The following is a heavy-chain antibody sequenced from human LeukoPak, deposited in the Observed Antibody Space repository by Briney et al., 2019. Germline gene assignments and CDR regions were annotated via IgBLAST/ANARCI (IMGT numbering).Heavy chain of an antibody. J-gene: IGHJ4*02. Sequence: PGGSLRLPCAASGFTVSSNFMSWVRQAPGEGLEWVSVIYSGGSTYYADSVKDRFTISRDNSKNTLYLQMNSLRAEDTAVYYCARAGSYGSGTLFDYWGQGTLVTVSS. CDR1: GFTVSSNF. CDR3: ARAGSYGSGTLFDY. V-gene: IGHV3-66*01. CDR2: IYSGGST. D-gene: IGHD3-10*01.